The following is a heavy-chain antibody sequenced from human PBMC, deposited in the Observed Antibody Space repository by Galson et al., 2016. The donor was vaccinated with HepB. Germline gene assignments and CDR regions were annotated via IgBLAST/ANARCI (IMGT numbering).Heavy chain of an antibody. V-gene: IGHV5-51*01. D-gene: IGHD3-10*01. J-gene: IGHJ4*02. CDR1: GYRFTTYW. CDR2: INPTDSDT. Sequence: QSGAEVKKPGESLKISCRGSGYRFTTYWIGWVRQMPGKGLEWMGIINPTDSDTRYSPSFQGQVTISADKSISTAYLQWGSLKASDTAMYYCARHWDSGSFDLDYWGQGTLVTVSS. CDR3: ARHWDSGSFDLDY.